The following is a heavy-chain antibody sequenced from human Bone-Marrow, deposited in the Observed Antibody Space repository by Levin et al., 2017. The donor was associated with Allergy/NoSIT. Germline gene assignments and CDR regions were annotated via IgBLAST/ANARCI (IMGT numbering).Heavy chain of an antibody. Sequence: PGGSLRLSCAASGFTFSSYAMTWVRQAPGKGLEWVSGISGNAGSTYYADSVKGRFTISRDNSKNTLYLQMNSLRVEDTAVYYCAKEIDTSFDYWGQGTLVTVSS. D-gene: IGHD3-22*01. CDR1: GFTFSSYA. CDR3: AKEIDTSFDY. V-gene: IGHV3-23*01. CDR2: ISGNAGST. J-gene: IGHJ4*02.